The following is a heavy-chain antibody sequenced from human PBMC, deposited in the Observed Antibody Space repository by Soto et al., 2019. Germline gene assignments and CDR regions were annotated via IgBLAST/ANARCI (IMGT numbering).Heavy chain of an antibody. Sequence: QVQLVQSGAEVKEPGDSVRVSCEASGYTFTAYYIHWVRQAPGQGLEWMGWINPKFGDTTYAQDFQGRVSMTRDMSISTVYMELSRLTSDDTAIYYCVRDTGRSLASVRFDAWGQGTLVTVSS. CDR1: GYTFTAYY. V-gene: IGHV1-2*02. D-gene: IGHD1-1*01. CDR3: VRDTGRSLASVRFDA. CDR2: INPKFGDT. J-gene: IGHJ4*02.